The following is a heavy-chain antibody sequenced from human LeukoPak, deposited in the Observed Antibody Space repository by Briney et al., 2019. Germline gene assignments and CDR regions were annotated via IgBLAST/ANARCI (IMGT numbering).Heavy chain of an antibody. CDR1: GGSISSYY. Sequence: SETLSLTCTVSGGSISSYYWSWIRQPPGKGLEWIGYIYYSGSTNYNPSLKSRVTISVDTSKNQFSLKLSSVTAADTAVYYCARAGRDGYNHDYWGQGTLVTVSS. V-gene: IGHV4-59*01. D-gene: IGHD5-24*01. J-gene: IGHJ4*02. CDR3: ARAGRDGYNHDY. CDR2: IYYSGST.